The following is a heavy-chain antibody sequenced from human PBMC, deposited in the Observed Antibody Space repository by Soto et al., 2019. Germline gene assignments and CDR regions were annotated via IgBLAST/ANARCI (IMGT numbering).Heavy chain of an antibody. J-gene: IGHJ6*02. CDR1: GFTFTSSA. CDR3: AADHGVADGGYGMDV. Sequence: SVKVSCKASGFTFTSSAVQWVRQARGQRLEWIGWIVVGSGNTNYAQEFQERVTITRDMSTSTAYMELSSLRSEDTAVYYCAADHGVADGGYGMDVWGQGTTVTVSS. V-gene: IGHV1-58*01. D-gene: IGHD3-3*01. CDR2: IVVGSGNT.